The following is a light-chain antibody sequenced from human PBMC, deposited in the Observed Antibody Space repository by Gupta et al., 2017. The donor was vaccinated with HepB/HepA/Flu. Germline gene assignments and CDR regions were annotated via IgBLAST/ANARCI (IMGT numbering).Light chain of an antibody. CDR2: LGS. J-gene: IGKJ5*01. Sequence: QSPQLLIYLGSTRASGVPDRFSGSGSGTDFTLKSSRVEAEDVGVYYCMQTQQTNGFGQGTXLEIK. V-gene: IGKV2-28*01. CDR3: MQTQQTNG.